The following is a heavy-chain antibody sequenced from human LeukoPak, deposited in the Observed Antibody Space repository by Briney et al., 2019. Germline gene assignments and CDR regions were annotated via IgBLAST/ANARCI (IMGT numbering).Heavy chain of an antibody. J-gene: IGHJ4*02. Sequence: GASVKVSCKASGYTFTSYGISWVRQAPGQGLEWMGWISAYNGNTNYAQKLQGRVTMTTDTSTSTAYMELRSLRSDDTAVYYCARDTTYSSGWYWMGSSGAYYFDYWGQGTLVTVSS. V-gene: IGHV1-18*01. CDR3: ARDTTYSSGWYWMGSSGAYYFDY. CDR1: GYTFTSYG. D-gene: IGHD6-19*01. CDR2: ISAYNGNT.